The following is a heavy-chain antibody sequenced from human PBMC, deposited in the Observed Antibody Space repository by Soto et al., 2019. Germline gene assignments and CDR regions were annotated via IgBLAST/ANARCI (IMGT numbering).Heavy chain of an antibody. V-gene: IGHV4-31*03. CDR1: GGSISSGGYY. CDR3: ARDFSRSSSWYLWGMDV. Sequence: SETLSLTCTVSGGSISSGGYYWSWIRQHPGKGLEWIGYIYYSGSTYYNPSLKSRVTISVDTSKNQFSLKLSSVTAADTAVNYCARDFSRSSSWYLWGMDVWGQGTTVTVSS. D-gene: IGHD6-13*01. J-gene: IGHJ6*02. CDR2: IYYSGST.